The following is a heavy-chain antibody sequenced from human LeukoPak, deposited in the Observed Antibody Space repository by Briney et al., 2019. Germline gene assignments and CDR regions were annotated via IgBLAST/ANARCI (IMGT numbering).Heavy chain of an antibody. Sequence: GGALRLSCSASGFTFSSYSRNWVRQAPGKGLEWVSSISSSSSYIYYADAVKGRFNISRDNAKNSLYLQMNSLRAEDTAVYYCARDEGDGYNYGYWGQGTLVTVSS. CDR2: ISSSSSYI. CDR1: GFTFSSYS. CDR3: ARDEGDGYNYGY. D-gene: IGHD5-24*01. J-gene: IGHJ4*02. V-gene: IGHV3-21*01.